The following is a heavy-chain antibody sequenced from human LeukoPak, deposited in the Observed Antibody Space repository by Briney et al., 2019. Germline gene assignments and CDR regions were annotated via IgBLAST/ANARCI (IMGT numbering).Heavy chain of an antibody. V-gene: IGHV1-69*13. D-gene: IGHD6-13*01. J-gene: IGHJ4*02. CDR1: GGTFSSYA. CDR2: ITPIFGTA. Sequence: ASVKVSCKASGGTFSSYAISWVRQAPGQGLEWMGGITPIFGTANYAQKFQGRVTITAGESTSTAYTELSSLRSEDTAVYYCARFSGYSTYGPIDDWGPGTLVTVSS. CDR3: ARFSGYSTYGPIDD.